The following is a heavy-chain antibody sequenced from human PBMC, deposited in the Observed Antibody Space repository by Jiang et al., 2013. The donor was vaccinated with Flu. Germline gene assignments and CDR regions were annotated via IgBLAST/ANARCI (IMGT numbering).Heavy chain of an antibody. CDR2: IKSKTDGGTT. CDR1: GFTFSNAW. Sequence: AASGFTFSNAWMSWVRQAPGKGLEWVGRIKSKTDGGTTDYAAPVKGRFTISRDDSKNTLYLQMNSLKTEDTAVYYCTTGTPPYMVRGVSVYWGQGTLVTVSS. J-gene: IGHJ4*02. CDR3: TTGTPPYMVRGVSVY. V-gene: IGHV3-15*01. D-gene: IGHD3-10*01.